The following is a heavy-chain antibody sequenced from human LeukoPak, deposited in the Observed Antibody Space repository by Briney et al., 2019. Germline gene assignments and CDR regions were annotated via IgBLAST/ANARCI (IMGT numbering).Heavy chain of an antibody. J-gene: IGHJ6*03. D-gene: IGHD1-1*01. V-gene: IGHV3-64*01. CDR3: ARDPGPYGDYMDV. CDR2: ISSNGGST. Sequence: GGSLRLSCAASGFTFSSYAMHWVRQAPGKGLEYVSGISSNGGSTYYANSVKGRFTIPRDNSKNTLYLQMNSLRVEDTAVYYCARDPGPYGDYMDVWGKGTTVTVSS. CDR1: GFTFSSYA.